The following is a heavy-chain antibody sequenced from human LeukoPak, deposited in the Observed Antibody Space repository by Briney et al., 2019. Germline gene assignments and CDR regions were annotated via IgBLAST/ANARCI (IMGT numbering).Heavy chain of an antibody. J-gene: IGHJ4*02. CDR2: ISSSSSYI. V-gene: IGHV3-21*01. D-gene: IGHD3-10*01. Sequence: PGGSLRLSCAASGFTFSSYSMNWVRQAPGKGLEWVSFISSSSSYIYYADSVKGRFTISRDNAKNSLYLQMNSLRAEDTAVYYCARVTSGSSYRPFDYWGQGTLVTVSS. CDR1: GFTFSSYS. CDR3: ARVTSGSSYRPFDY.